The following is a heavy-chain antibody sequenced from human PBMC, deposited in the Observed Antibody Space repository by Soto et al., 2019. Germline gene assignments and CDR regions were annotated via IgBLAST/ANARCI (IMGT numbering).Heavy chain of an antibody. Sequence: EVQLVESGGGLIQPGGSLRLSCAVSGFTVSNNYMSWVRQAPGKGLEGVSVIYSGGYTAYGDSVKGRFTISRDNSKNTLKLQMKSRTADDPAGFYGGTPPGGGGYWGQGTLVTVSS. V-gene: IGHV3-53*01. J-gene: IGHJ4*02. CDR2: IYSGGYT. CDR1: GFTVSNNY. CDR3: GTPPGGGGY. D-gene: IGHD3-10*01.